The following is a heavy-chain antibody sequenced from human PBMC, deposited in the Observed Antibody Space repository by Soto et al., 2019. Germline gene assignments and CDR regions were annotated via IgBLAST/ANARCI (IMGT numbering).Heavy chain of an antibody. V-gene: IGHV3-11*03. CDR2: ISSSSSYT. CDR1: GFTYSDYY. J-gene: IGHJ5*02. CDR3: ARKGEAVPADWFDP. Sequence: QVQLLESGGGLVKPGGPLRLSCAASGFTYSDYYMSWFRQAPGKGLEWVSYISSSSSYTNYEDSVKGRFTISRDNAKNSLYLQRTSLRAEDTAVYYCARKGEAVPADWFDPWGQGTLVHVSS. D-gene: IGHD2-2*01.